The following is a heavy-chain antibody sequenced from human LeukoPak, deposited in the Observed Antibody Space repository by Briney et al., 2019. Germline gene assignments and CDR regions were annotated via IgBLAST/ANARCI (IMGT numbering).Heavy chain of an antibody. CDR3: AKDLAGWEGYFDY. Sequence: PGGSLRLSCAASGFTVSSNYMSWVRQAPGKGLEWVSAISGSGGSTYYADSVKGRFTISRDNSKNTLYLQMNSLRAKDTAVYYCAKDLAGWEGYFDYWGQGTLVTVSS. D-gene: IGHD6-19*01. V-gene: IGHV3-23*01. CDR1: GFTVSSNY. J-gene: IGHJ4*02. CDR2: ISGSGGST.